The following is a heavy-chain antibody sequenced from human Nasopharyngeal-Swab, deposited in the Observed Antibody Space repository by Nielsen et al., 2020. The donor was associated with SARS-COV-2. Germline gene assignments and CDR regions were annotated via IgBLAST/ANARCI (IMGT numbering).Heavy chain of an antibody. J-gene: IGHJ4*02. D-gene: IGHD4-17*01. CDR2: IYYSGST. V-gene: IGHV4-59*01. CDR3: AREVDDYGDYPGSLVFDY. Sequence: HQAPGKGLEWIGYIYYSGSTNYNPSLKSRVTISVDTSKNQFSLKLSSVTAADTAVYYCAREVDDYGDYPGSLVFDYWGQGTLVTVSS.